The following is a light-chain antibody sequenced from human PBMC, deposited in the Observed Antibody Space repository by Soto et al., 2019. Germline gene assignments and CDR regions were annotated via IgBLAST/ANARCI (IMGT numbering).Light chain of an antibody. CDR2: GAS. Sequence: MTQAPATFCMTTCGRVTLSSITSHSVNSHVAWYQQKPGQAPRLLLYGASTRASGIPDRFSGSGSGTDFTLTINSLEPEDFAVYYCQQSHNWITFGQGTRLEI. CDR1: HSVNSH. V-gene: IGKV3-15*01. CDR3: QQSHNWIT. J-gene: IGKJ5*01.